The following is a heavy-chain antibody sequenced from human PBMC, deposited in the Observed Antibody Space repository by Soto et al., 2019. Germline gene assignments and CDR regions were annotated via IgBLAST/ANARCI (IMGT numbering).Heavy chain of an antibody. J-gene: IGHJ4*02. D-gene: IGHD6-13*01. V-gene: IGHV3-11*01. CDR1: GFSFSDYY. Sequence: GGSLRLSCAASGFSFSDYYMSWIRQAPGKGLEWVSYISFSTTSIYYADSVKGRFTISRDNAKNSLYLQMNSLRVEDTAVYYCARDIEPPGLSFDYWGQGILVTVSS. CDR3: ARDIEPPGLSFDY. CDR2: ISFSTTSI.